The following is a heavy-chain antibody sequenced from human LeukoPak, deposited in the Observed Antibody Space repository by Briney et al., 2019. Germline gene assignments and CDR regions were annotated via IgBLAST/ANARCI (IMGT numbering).Heavy chain of an antibody. CDR1: GFAFSTYW. D-gene: IGHD4-17*01. CDR2: INSDGSSS. Sequence: PGDSLRLSCAASGFAFSTYWMHWVRQAPGKGLVWVSRINSDGSSSNYADSVKGRFTISRDNAKNTLFLQMNSLRAEDTAVYYCARQWTAYGDYIWPVDYWGQGTLVTVSS. J-gene: IGHJ4*02. CDR3: ARQWTAYGDYIWPVDY. V-gene: IGHV3-74*01.